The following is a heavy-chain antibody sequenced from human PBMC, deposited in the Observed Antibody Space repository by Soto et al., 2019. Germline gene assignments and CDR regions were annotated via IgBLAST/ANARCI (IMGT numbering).Heavy chain of an antibody. D-gene: IGHD3-3*01. J-gene: IGHJ6*02. CDR3: AAKYNYDFWSGYYYYYGMDV. Sequence: LETLSLTCTVSGGSISSSSYYWGWIRQPPGTGLEWIGSIYYSGSTYYNPSLKSRVTISVDTSKNQFSLKLSSVTAADTAVYYCAAKYNYDFWSGYYYYYGMDVWGQGTTVTVSS. CDR2: IYYSGST. CDR1: GGSISSSSYY. V-gene: IGHV4-39*01.